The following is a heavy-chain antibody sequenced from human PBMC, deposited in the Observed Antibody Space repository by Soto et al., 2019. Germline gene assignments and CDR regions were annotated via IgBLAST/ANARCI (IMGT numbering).Heavy chain of an antibody. V-gene: IGHV1-69*02. J-gene: IGHJ5*02. Sequence: QVQLVQSGAEVKKPGSSVKVSCEASGDTFSSYSFSWVRQAPGQGLEWMGRVIPILGMANYAQKFQGRVTITADKSTSTVYMEMRSLRSEDTAVYYCARGGAVVVPGAVDRHNWFDPWGQGTLVTVSS. CDR2: VIPILGMA. CDR3: ARGGAVVVPGAVDRHNWFDP. CDR1: GDTFSSYS. D-gene: IGHD2-2*01.